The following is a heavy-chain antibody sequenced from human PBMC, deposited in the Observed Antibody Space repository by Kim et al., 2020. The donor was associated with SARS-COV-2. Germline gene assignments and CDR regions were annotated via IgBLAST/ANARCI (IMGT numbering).Heavy chain of an antibody. CDR2: ISSSSSYI. V-gene: IGHV3-21*01. Sequence: GGSLRLSCAASGFTFSSYSMNWVRQAPGKGLEWVSSISSSSSYIYYADSVKGRFTISRDNAKNSLYLQMNSLRAEDTAVYYCARGADSGYDYEPDKDYYYYGMDVWGQGTTVTVSS. CDR3: ARGADSGYDYEPDKDYYYYGMDV. J-gene: IGHJ6*02. CDR1: GFTFSSYS. D-gene: IGHD5-12*01.